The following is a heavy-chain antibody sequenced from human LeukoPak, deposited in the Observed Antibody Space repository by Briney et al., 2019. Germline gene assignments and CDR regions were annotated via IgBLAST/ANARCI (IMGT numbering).Heavy chain of an antibody. CDR3: ARAFPPLRTSAAGDF. CDR1: GFTFSSHW. CDR2: ISGRSSHM. V-gene: IGHV3-21*06. D-gene: IGHD6-25*01. J-gene: IGHJ4*02. Sequence: GGSLRLSCAVSGFTFSSHWMSWVRLAPGKGLEWVSSISGRSSHMYYTDSAKGRFTISRDNAKNSLYLQMNSLRAEDTAVYYCARAFPPLRTSAAGDFWGQGTLVTVSS.